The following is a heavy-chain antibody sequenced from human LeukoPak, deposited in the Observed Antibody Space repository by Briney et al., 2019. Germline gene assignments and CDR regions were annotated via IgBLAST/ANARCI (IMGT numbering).Heavy chain of an antibody. V-gene: IGHV3-30*02. CDR1: GFTFSSYG. CDR2: IRYDGSNK. Sequence: PGGSLRLSCPASGFTFSSYGMHWVRQAPCKGLEWVAFIRYDGSNKYYGDSVNGRFTISRDNSKNTLYLQTNSLRAEDTAVYYCATDRGYYTSGSYYLDYWGQGTLVTVSS. CDR3: ATDRGYYTSGSYYLDY. J-gene: IGHJ4*02. D-gene: IGHD3-10*01.